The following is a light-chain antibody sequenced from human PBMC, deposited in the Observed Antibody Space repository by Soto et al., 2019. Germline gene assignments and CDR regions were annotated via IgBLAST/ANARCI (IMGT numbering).Light chain of an antibody. Sequence: QSALTQPASVSGSPGQSITISCTGTSSDIGAHTYVSWFQQHPGKVPKVIIHNVSTRPSGISDRFSGSKSGNTASLTISGLQAEDEADYYCSSYAGGFVVFGGGTQLTVL. J-gene: IGLJ2*01. V-gene: IGLV2-14*01. CDR3: SSYAGGFVV. CDR2: NVS. CDR1: SSDIGAHTY.